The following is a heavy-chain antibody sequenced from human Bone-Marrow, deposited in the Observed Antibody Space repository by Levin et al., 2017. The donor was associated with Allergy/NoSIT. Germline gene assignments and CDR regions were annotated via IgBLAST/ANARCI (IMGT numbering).Heavy chain of an antibody. CDR1: GFTFSSYG. J-gene: IGHJ6*03. V-gene: IGHV3-33*01. CDR2: IWYDGSNK. CDR3: AREGHSKAHNYYYYYMDV. D-gene: IGHD4-11*01. Sequence: PGESLKISCAASGFTFSSYGMHWVRQAPGKGLEWVAVIWYDGSNKYYADSVKGRFTISRDNSKNTLYLQMNSLRAEDTAVYYCAREGHSKAHNYYYYYMDVWGKGTTVTVSS.